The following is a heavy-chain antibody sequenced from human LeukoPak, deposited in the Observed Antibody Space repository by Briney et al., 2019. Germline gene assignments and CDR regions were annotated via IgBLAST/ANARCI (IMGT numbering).Heavy chain of an antibody. D-gene: IGHD3-22*01. Sequence: SETLSLTCTVSGGSISSYYWSWIRQPPGKGLEWIGYIYYSGSTNYNPSLKSRVTISVDTSKNQFSLKLSSVTAADTAVYYCASFSAVGANYYDSSGNEGFDYWGQGTLVTVSS. V-gene: IGHV4-59*08. CDR1: GGSISSYY. CDR3: ASFSAVGANYYDSSGNEGFDY. J-gene: IGHJ4*02. CDR2: IYYSGST.